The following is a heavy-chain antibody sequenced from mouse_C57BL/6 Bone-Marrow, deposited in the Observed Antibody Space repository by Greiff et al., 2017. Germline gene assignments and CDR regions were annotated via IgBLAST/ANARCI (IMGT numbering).Heavy chain of an antibody. CDR2: IVPSDSYT. Sequence: QVQLQQPGAELVKPGASVKLSCKASGYTFTSYWMQWVKQRPGQGLEWIGEIVPSDSYTNYNQKFKGKATLTVDTSYSTAIMQLSGHTSEDSAVYYCSSDSSPFFDYWGQGTTLTVSS. CDR3: SSDSSPFFDY. V-gene: IGHV1-50*01. J-gene: IGHJ2*01. D-gene: IGHD1-1*01. CDR1: GYTFTSYW.